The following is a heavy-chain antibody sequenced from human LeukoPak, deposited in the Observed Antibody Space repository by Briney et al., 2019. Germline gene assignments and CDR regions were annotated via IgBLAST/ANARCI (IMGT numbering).Heavy chain of an antibody. CDR1: GNSVINDNSI. D-gene: IGHD5-24*01. CDR3: TKGADDYKTGY. J-gene: IGHJ1*01. V-gene: IGHV4-31*02. Sequence: PSQTLSLICFVPGNSVINDNSISSWIRHHPEKALEWIGHFHPSGTTYYNPSLKSRLAISIDTSTNSFSLEMTSMTAADTAVYYCTKGADDYKTGYWGQGTLVTVSS. CDR2: FHPSGTT.